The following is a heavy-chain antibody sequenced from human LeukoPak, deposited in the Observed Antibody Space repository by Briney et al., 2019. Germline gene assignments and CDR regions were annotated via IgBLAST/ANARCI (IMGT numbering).Heavy chain of an antibody. D-gene: IGHD5-18*01. J-gene: IGHJ4*02. CDR2: FYYTVST. V-gene: IGHV4-59*08. Sequence: SETLSLTSTVSGGSISGYSWTWCRKPPGRGLEGIGKFYYTVSTNYNPSLKSRVTISVDTSKNQFSLKLSSVTVADMAVYYCARLDPRYSYSPMIDYWGQGTLVTVSS. CDR1: GGSISGYS. CDR3: ARLDPRYSYSPMIDY.